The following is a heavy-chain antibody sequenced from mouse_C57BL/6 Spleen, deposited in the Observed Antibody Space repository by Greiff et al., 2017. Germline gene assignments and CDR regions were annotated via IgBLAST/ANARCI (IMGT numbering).Heavy chain of an antibody. D-gene: IGHD2-12*01. Sequence: VQLKESGPELVKPGASVKMSCKASGYTFTDYNMHWVKQSHGKSLEWIGYINPNNGGTSYNQKFKGKATLTVNKSSSTAYMELRSLTSEDSAVYYCARSYYIAMDYWGQGTSVTVSS. CDR2: INPNNGGT. CDR3: ARSYYIAMDY. CDR1: GYTFTDYN. J-gene: IGHJ4*01. V-gene: IGHV1-22*01.